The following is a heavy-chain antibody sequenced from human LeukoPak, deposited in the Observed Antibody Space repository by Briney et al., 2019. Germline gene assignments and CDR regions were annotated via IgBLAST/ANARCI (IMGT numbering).Heavy chain of an antibody. Sequence: PGGSLRLSCAASGFTFSSYWMSWVRQAPGKGLEWVANIKQDGSEKYYVDSVKGRFTISRDNSKNTLYLQMNSLRAEDTAVYYCAKVRRGIAVAGTGDYWGQGTLVTVSS. CDR1: GFTFSSYW. V-gene: IGHV3-7*03. D-gene: IGHD6-19*01. CDR2: IKQDGSEK. CDR3: AKVRRGIAVAGTGDY. J-gene: IGHJ4*02.